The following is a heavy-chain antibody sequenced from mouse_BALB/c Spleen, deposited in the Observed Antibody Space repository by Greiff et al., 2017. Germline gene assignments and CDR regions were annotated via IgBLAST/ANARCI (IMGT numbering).Heavy chain of an antibody. J-gene: IGHJ4*01. V-gene: IGHV8-12*01. Sequence: QVTLKESGPGILQPSQTLSLTCSFSGFSLSTSGMGVSWIRQPSGKGLEWLAHIYWDDDKRYNPSLKSRLTISKDTSSNQVFLKITSVDTADTATYYGARGIYYGNYVDDWGQGTSVTVSS. CDR1: GFSLSTSGMG. CDR2: IYWDDDK. D-gene: IGHD2-1*01. CDR3: ARGIYYGNYVDD.